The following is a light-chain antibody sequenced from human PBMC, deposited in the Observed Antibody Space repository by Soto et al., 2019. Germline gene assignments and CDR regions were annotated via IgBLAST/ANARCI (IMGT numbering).Light chain of an antibody. CDR2: GAS. J-gene: IGKJ1*01. V-gene: IGKV3-15*01. CDR1: QSVSSD. CDR3: QQYNNWPRT. Sequence: EIVMTQSPATLSVSPGERATLSCRASQSVSSDLAWYHQKPGQAPRLHIYGASTSAPGIPARFSGRGSGTEFTLTINSLQSEDFAVYYCQQYNNWPRTFGQGIKVDIK.